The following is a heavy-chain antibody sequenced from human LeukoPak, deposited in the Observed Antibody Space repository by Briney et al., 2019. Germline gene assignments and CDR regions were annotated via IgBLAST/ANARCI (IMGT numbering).Heavy chain of an antibody. D-gene: IGHD5-18*01. CDR1: GYSFSSYW. V-gene: IGHV5-51*01. J-gene: IGHJ4*02. CDR3: ARRTAMGKSDFDY. CDR2: IYPGDSDT. Sequence: GESLKISCKGSGYSFSSYWIGWVRQMPGKGLEWMGIIYPGDSDTRYSPSFQGQVTISADKSISIAYLQWSSLKASDTAIYYCARRTAMGKSDFDYWGQGTLVTVSS.